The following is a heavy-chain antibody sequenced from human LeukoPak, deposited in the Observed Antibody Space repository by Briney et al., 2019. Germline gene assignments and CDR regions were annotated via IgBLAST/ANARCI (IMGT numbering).Heavy chain of an antibody. J-gene: IGHJ6*02. D-gene: IGHD3-10*01. CDR1: GYTFTSYD. V-gene: IGHV1-8*01. CDR2: MNPNSGNT. Sequence: ASVKVSCKASGYTFTSYDINWVRQATGQGVEWMGWMNPNSGNTGYAQKFQGRVTMTRNTSISTAYMELSSLRSEDTAVYYCARGGSLLWFGGYYYYVMDVWGQGTTVTVSS. CDR3: ARGGSLLWFGGYYYYVMDV.